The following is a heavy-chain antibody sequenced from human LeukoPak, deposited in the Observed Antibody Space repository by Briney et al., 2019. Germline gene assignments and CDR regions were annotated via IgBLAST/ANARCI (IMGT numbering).Heavy chain of an antibody. CDR3: ARAPTMMVGWFDP. J-gene: IGHJ5*02. CDR1: GGTFSSYA. CDR2: IIPIFGIA. V-gene: IGHV1-69*04. D-gene: IGHD3-22*01. Sequence: GASVKVSFKASGGTFSSYAISWVGQAPGQGLEWMGRIIPIFGIANYAQKFQGRVTITADKSTSTAYMELSSLRSEDTAVYYCARAPTMMVGWFDPWGQGTLVTVSS.